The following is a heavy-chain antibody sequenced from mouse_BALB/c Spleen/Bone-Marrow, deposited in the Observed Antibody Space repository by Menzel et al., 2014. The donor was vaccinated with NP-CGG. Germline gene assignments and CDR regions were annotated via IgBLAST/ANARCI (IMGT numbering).Heavy chain of an antibody. CDR1: GHSITSAYY. CDR2: ISYDGSN. V-gene: IGHV3-6*02. J-gene: IGHJ3*01. Sequence: ESGPGLVKPSQSLSLTCSVTGHSITSAYYWNWIRQFPGNKLEWMGDISYDGSNNYNPSLKNRISITRDTSKNQFFLKLNSVTTADTASYSCARRFYWGHGTLVTVSA. CDR3: ARRFY.